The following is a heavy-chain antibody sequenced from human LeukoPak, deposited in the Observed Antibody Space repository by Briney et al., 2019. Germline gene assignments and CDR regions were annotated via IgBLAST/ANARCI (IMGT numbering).Heavy chain of an antibody. CDR1: GFTFSGYA. D-gene: IGHD6-13*01. CDR2: ISYDGGNE. Sequence: GGSLRPSCAASGFTFSGYAMHWVRQAPGKGLEWVAVISYDGGNEYYADSVKGRFTISRDNSKNTLYLHMNSLRAEDTAVYYCTKVPSASSWSYFDYWGQGTLVTVSS. V-gene: IGHV3-30-3*01. J-gene: IGHJ4*02. CDR3: TKVPSASSWSYFDY.